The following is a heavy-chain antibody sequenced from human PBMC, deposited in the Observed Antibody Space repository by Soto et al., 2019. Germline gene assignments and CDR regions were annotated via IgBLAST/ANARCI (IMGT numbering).Heavy chain of an antibody. CDR3: ARHHGTYYDAFDI. CDR1: GGSVSSSTYY. CDR2: FYYSGST. Sequence: QLQLQESGPGLVKPSETLSLTCTVAGGSVSSSTYYWGWIRQPPGKGLEWIATFYYSGSTYHNPSLNSRVTISADTSQNQFALKLSSVNATDTAVYYCARHHGTYYDAFDIGGQGTMVTVSS. D-gene: IGHD1-1*01. J-gene: IGHJ3*02. V-gene: IGHV4-39*01.